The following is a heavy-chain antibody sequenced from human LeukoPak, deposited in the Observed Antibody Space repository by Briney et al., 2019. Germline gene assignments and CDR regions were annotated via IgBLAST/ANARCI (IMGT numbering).Heavy chain of an antibody. V-gene: IGHV4-34*01. CDR2: INHSGST. CDR1: GGSFSGYY. J-gene: IGHJ6*03. D-gene: IGHD3-22*01. Sequence: SETPSLTCAVYGGSFSGYYWSWIRQPPGKGLEWIGEINHSGSTNYNPSLKSRVTISVDTSKNQFSLKLSSVTAADTAVYYCARGGERINMIVVVTPPYYYYMDVWGKGTTVTVSS. CDR3: ARGGERINMIVVVTPPYYYYMDV.